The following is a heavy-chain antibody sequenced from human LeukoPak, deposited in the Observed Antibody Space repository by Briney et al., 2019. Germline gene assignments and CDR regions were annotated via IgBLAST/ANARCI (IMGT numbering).Heavy chain of an antibody. Sequence: GGSLRLSCVASGFTFSSYGMHWVRQAPGKGLEWVAVISSDGKTENYADSVRGRFTISRDNSKGTHYLQMNSLRSEDTAVYYCAKAQPPLISRSFDCWGQGALVTVSS. D-gene: IGHD3-10*01. J-gene: IGHJ4*02. CDR3: AKAQPPLISRSFDC. CDR1: GFTFSSYG. V-gene: IGHV3-30*18. CDR2: ISSDGKTE.